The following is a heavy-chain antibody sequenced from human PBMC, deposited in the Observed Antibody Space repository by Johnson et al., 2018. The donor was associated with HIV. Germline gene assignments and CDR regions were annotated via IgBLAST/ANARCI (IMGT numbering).Heavy chain of an antibody. V-gene: IGHV3-11*04. CDR3: ATSMGESDAFDI. J-gene: IGHJ3*02. CDR1: GFTFSDYY. Sequence: QVQLVESGGGVVRPGGSLRLSCAASGFTFSDYYMSWIRQAPGKGLEWVSYISSSGSTIYYADSVKGRFTISRDNSKNTLYLQMNSLRAEDTAVYYCATSMGESDAFDIWGQGTMVTVSS. D-gene: IGHD2/OR15-2a*01. CDR2: ISSSGSTI.